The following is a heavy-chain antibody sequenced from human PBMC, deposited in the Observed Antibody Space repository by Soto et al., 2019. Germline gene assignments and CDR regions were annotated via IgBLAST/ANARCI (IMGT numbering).Heavy chain of an antibody. Sequence: QVQLVQSGAEVKKPGASVKVSCKASGYTFTSYGISWVRQAPGQGLEWMGWISAYNGNTNYAQKIQGRVTMTTDASTSTAYMELRSLRPDDTAVYYCARGIVVTVTPNWFDPWGQGTLVTVSS. J-gene: IGHJ5*02. V-gene: IGHV1-18*01. CDR2: ISAYNGNT. CDR1: GYTFTSYG. D-gene: IGHD4-17*01. CDR3: ARGIVVTVTPNWFDP.